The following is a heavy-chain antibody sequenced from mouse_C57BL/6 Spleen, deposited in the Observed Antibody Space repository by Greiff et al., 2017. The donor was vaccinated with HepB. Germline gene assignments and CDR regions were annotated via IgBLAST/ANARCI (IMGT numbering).Heavy chain of an antibody. CDR1: GFTFSDYG. J-gene: IGHJ4*01. V-gene: IGHV5-17*01. CDR2: ISSGSSTI. CDR3: ARKLLEAMDY. Sequence: DVMLVESGGGLVKPGGSLKLSCAASGFTFSDYGMHWVRQAPEKGLEWVAYISSGSSTIYYADTVKGRFTISRDNAKNTLFLQMTSLRSEDTAMYYCARKLLEAMDYWGQGTSVTVSS. D-gene: IGHD2-1*01.